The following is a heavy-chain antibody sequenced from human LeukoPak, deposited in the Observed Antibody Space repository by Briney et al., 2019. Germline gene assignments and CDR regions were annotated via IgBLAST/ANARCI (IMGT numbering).Heavy chain of an antibody. D-gene: IGHD1-26*01. J-gene: IGHJ3*02. V-gene: IGHV4-34*01. Sequence: PSETLSLTCAVYGGSFSGYYWSWIRQPPGKGLEWIGEINHSGSTNYNPSLKSRVTISVDTSKNQFSLKLSSVTAADTAVYYCARVRYYGDALDIWGQGTMVTVSS. CDR2: INHSGST. CDR1: GGSFSGYY. CDR3: ARVRYYGDALDI.